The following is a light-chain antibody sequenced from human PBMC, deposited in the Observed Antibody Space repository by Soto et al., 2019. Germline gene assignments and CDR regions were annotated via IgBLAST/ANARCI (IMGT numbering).Light chain of an antibody. J-gene: IGLJ3*02. Sequence: QAVVTQSPSASASLGASVKLTCTLSSGHSSYAIAWHQQQPEKGPRYLMNLNSDGSHSKGDGIPDRFSGSSSGAVRYLTISSLQSEDEADYYCQTWGTGIQVFGGGTKLTVL. CDR2: LNSDGSH. CDR1: SGHSSYA. CDR3: QTWGTGIQV. V-gene: IGLV4-69*01.